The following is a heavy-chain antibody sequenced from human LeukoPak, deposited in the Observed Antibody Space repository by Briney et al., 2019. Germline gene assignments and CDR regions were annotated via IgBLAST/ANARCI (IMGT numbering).Heavy chain of an antibody. V-gene: IGHV3-7*01. Sequence: GGSLRLSCAASGFTLSSYWMSWVRQAPGKGLEWVANIKQDGSEKYYVDSVKGRFTISRDNAKNSLYLQMNSLRAEDTAVYYCARARPVLLWFGEAESWGQGTLVTVSS. CDR3: ARARPVLLWFGEAES. CDR2: IKQDGSEK. D-gene: IGHD3-10*01. CDR1: GFTLSSYW. J-gene: IGHJ5*02.